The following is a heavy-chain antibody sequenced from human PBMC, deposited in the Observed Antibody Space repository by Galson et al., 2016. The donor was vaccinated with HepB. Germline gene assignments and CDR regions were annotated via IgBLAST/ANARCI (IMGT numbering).Heavy chain of an antibody. J-gene: IGHJ2*01. D-gene: IGHD4-17*01. V-gene: IGHV3-30*18. CDR3: AEDTSVTTSGYFDL. CDR1: GFVFTAYE. CDR2: ISHDGSDN. Sequence: SLRLSCATSGFVFTAYEVHWVRQAPAKGLEWVAMISHDGSDNYYADSVKGRFTISRDNSKSTLYLQMNSLRAEDSAVYYCAEDTSVTTSGYFDLWGRGTLVTVSS.